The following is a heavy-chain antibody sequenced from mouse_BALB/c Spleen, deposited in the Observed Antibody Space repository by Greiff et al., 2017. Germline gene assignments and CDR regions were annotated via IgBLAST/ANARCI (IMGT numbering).Heavy chain of an antibody. CDR1: GFSLTSYG. J-gene: IGHJ2*01. D-gene: IGHD1-2*01. CDR2: IWSGGST. Sequence: VKLMESGPGLVQPSQSLSITCTVSGFSLTSYGVHWVRQSPGKGLEWLGVIWSGGSTDYNAAFISRLSISKDNSKSQVFLKMNSLQTDDTAMYYCARDRGTTATTFDYWGQGTTLTVSS. V-gene: IGHV2-4-1*01. CDR3: ARDRGTTATTFDY.